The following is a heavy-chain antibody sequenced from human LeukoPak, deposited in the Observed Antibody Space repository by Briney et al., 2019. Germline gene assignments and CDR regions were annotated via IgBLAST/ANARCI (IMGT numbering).Heavy chain of an antibody. CDR3: ASDNGGAFDI. Sequence: SVKVSCKASGGTFSSYAISWVRQAPGQGLEWMGGIIPIFGTANYAQKFQGRVTMTRDMSTSTVYMELSSLRSEDTAVYYCASDNGGAFDIWGQGTMVTVSS. CDR2: IIPIFGTA. CDR1: GGTFSSYA. V-gene: IGHV1-69*05. J-gene: IGHJ3*02.